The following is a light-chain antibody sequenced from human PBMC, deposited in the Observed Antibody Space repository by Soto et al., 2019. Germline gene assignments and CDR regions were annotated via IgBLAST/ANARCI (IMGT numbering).Light chain of an antibody. Sequence: DIQMTQSPSSLSASVGDRVTITCRASQSINTYLNWYQQKPGKAPKLLIYAASSLQSGVPSRFSGSGSGTDFTLTISRLQAEDVAVYYCQQYYYTPYSFGQGTKLEIK. J-gene: IGKJ2*03. V-gene: IGKV1-39*01. CDR1: QSINTY. CDR3: QQYYYTPYS. CDR2: AAS.